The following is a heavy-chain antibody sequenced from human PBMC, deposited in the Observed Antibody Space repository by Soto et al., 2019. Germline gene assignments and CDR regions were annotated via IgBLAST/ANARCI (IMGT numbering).Heavy chain of an antibody. D-gene: IGHD4-17*01. Sequence: QLQLQESGPGLVEPSETLSLTCTVSGGSISSSSYYWGWIRQPPGQGQEWIGSIDYSGSTYYSPSLKSRVTTTVDTSKNQFSLKLSSVTAADTAVYDCARGTTTVVDWGQGTLVTVSS. CDR2: IDYSGST. J-gene: IGHJ4*02. CDR3: ARGTTTVVD. CDR1: GGSISSSSYY. V-gene: IGHV4-39*01.